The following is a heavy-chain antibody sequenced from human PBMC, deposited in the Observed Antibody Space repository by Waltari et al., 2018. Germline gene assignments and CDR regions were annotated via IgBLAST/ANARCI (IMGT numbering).Heavy chain of an antibody. J-gene: IGHJ5*02. Sequence: QVQLQQWGAGLLKPSETLSLTCAVYGGSFSGYYWSWIRQPPGKGLEWIGEINHSGSTNYNPSLKSRVTISVDTSKNQFSLKLSSVTAADTAVYYCARRWDRPGWFDPWDQGTLVTVSS. CDR3: ARRWDRPGWFDP. D-gene: IGHD1-26*01. CDR2: INHSGST. V-gene: IGHV4-34*01. CDR1: GGSFSGYY.